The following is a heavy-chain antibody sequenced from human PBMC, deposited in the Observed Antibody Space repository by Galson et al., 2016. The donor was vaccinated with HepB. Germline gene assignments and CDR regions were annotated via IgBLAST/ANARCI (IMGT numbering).Heavy chain of an antibody. J-gene: IGHJ2*01. D-gene: IGHD5-18*01. CDR3: ARVPPDTASGFFDL. V-gene: IGHV4-61*01. CDR1: GASFSSDRHY. CDR2: FHHSGST. Sequence: ETLSLTCTVSGASFSSDRHYWSWIRQPPGKGLEWIGFFHHSGSTNYNPSLKSRVTISVDTSKNQFSLKLSSVTAADTAVYYCARVPPDTASGFFDLWGRGTLVTVSS.